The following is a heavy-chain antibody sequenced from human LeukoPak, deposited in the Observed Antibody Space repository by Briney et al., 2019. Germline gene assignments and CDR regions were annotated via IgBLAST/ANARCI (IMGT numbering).Heavy chain of an antibody. CDR3: ARVTYGSGTYGAFDY. Sequence: GGSLRLSCAASGFTVSSNYMSWVRQAPGKGLEWVSVIYSGGSTYYADSVKGRFTISRDNSKSTLYIQMNSLRAEDTAVYYCARVTYGSGTYGAFDYWGQGTLVTVSS. CDR1: GFTVSSNY. D-gene: IGHD3-10*01. CDR2: IYSGGST. J-gene: IGHJ4*02. V-gene: IGHV3-53*01.